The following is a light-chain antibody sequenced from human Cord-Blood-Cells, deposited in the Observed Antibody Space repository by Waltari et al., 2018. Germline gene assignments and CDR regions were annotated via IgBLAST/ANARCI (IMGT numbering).Light chain of an antibody. V-gene: IGKV3-11*01. CDR2: DAS. J-gene: IGKJ2*03. Sequence: EIVLTQSPPTLSFSPGDRATLACRPSQSLSSYLAVYQQKPGQAPRLLIYDASNMANGIPARVSGSGSGTDVTFTISSLEREDFAVYYGQQRSNWYSLGQGTKLEI. CDR3: QQRSNWYS. CDR1: QSLSSY.